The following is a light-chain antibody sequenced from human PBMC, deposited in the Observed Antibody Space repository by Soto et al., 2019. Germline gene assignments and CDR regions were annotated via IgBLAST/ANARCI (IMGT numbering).Light chain of an antibody. Sequence: EIVLTQSPGTLSLSPGERATLSCTASQSVSYVAWYQQKAGQGPRLLIYDASNRATGIPDRFSASGSGTDCTLTISRLAPEDSAVYCCQQYGRSPPRTFGQGTKLEIK. CDR3: QQYGRSPPRT. J-gene: IGKJ2*01. V-gene: IGKV3-20*01. CDR2: DAS. CDR1: QSVSY.